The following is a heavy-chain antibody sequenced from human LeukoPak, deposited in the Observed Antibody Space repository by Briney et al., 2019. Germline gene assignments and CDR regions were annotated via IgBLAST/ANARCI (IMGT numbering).Heavy chain of an antibody. CDR3: ARGTWFDY. CDR1: GFTFSSYG. J-gene: IGHJ4*02. V-gene: IGHV3-30*02. Sequence: GGSLRLSCAASGFTFSSYGMHWVRQAPGKGLEWVTFIRYDGSHAYYADSVRGRFTISRDNSMDTLYLQMNSLRAEDTAVYYCARGTWFDYWGQGTLVTVSS. CDR2: IRYDGSHA.